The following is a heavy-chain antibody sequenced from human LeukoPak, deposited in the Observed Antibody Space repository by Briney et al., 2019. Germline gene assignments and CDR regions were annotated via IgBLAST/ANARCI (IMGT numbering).Heavy chain of an antibody. CDR2: ISGSGGST. Sequence: GGTLRLSCTASGFTFTTYGMTWVRQAPGKGLEWVLAISGSGGSTYYADSVKGRFTISRDNSKNTMYLQMNSLRAEDTAVYYCAHGSMYQLDYWGQGTLVTVSS. J-gene: IGHJ4*02. V-gene: IGHV3-23*01. CDR3: AHGSMYQLDY. D-gene: IGHD2-2*01. CDR1: GFTFTTYG.